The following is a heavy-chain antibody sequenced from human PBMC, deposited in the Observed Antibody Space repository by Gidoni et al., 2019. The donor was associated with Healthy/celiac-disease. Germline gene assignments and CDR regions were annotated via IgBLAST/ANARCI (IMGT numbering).Heavy chain of an antibody. CDR2: ISSSSSYR. CDR1: GFPFSSYS. J-gene: IGHJ4*02. D-gene: IGHD6-13*01. V-gene: IGHV3-21*01. Sequence: EVQLVESGGGLVKHGGSLRRSCAASGFPFSSYSMNWVRHAPGKGLELVSSISSSSSYRYYADSVKGRFTISRDNAKNSLYLQMNSLRAEDTAVYYCARVEQQLENSIDYWGQGTLVTVSS. CDR3: ARVEQQLENSIDY.